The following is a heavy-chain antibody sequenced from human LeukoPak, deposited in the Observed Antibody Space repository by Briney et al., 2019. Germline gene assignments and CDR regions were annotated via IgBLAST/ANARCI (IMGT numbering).Heavy chain of an antibody. Sequence: GGSLRLSCAASGFTFSNAWMSWVRQAPGKGLEWVSSISSSSSYIYYADSVKGRFTISRDNAKNSLYLQMNSLRAEDTAVYYCARGLPRMVSSSGRYCMDVWGKGTTVTVSS. CDR2: ISSSSSYI. D-gene: IGHD6-13*01. CDR1: GFTFSNAW. V-gene: IGHV3-21*01. J-gene: IGHJ6*03. CDR3: ARGLPRMVSSSGRYCMDV.